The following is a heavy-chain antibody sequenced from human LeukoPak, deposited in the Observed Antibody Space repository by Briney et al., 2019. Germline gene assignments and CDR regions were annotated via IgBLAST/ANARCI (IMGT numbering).Heavy chain of an antibody. V-gene: IGHV3-7*01. Sequence: PGGSLRLSCAASGLTFSSYWMNWVRQAPGKGLEWVANIKQDGSEKDYVDSVKGRFTISRDNAKNSLYLQMNSLRAEDTAVYYCARVSSLAVAGFFDYWGQGILVTVSS. CDR3: ARVSSLAVAGFFDY. CDR1: GLTFSSYW. J-gene: IGHJ4*02. D-gene: IGHD6-19*01. CDR2: IKQDGSEK.